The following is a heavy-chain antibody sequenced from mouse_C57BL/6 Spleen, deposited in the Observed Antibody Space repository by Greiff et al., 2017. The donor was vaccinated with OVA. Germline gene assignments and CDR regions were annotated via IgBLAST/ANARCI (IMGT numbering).Heavy chain of an antibody. CDR2: IYPGSGRT. D-gene: IGHD2-1*01. V-gene: IGHV1-55*01. J-gene: IGHJ2*01. CDR1: GYTFTSYW. CDR3: ARELLDD. Sequence: VKLQQPGAELVKPGASVKMSCKASGYTFTSYWITWVKQRPGQGLEWIGYIYPGSGRTYYTEKFKSTATLTVDTSSSTAYLQLSSLTSEDSAGYYCARELLDDWGQGTTLTVSS.